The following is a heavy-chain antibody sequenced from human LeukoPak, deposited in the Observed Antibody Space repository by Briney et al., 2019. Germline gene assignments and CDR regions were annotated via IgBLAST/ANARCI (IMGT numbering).Heavy chain of an antibody. Sequence: ASVKVSCKASGGTFSSYAISWVRQAPEQGLEWMGGIIPIFGTANYAQKFQGRVTITTDESTSTAYMELSSLRSEDTAVYYCASPSGDDYYYYMDVGGKGTTVTVSS. V-gene: IGHV1-69*05. D-gene: IGHD3-10*01. CDR2: IIPIFGTA. CDR3: ASPSGDDYYYYMDV. J-gene: IGHJ6*03. CDR1: GGTFSSYA.